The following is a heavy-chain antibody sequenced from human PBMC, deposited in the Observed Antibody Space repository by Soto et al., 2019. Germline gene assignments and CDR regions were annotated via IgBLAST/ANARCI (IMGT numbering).Heavy chain of an antibody. D-gene: IGHD1-1*01. CDR2: INAGNGNT. CDR3: ASGQLERRLGLYYYYGMDV. V-gene: IGHV1-3*01. Sequence: ASVKVSCKASGYTFTSYAMHWVRQAPGQRLEWIGWINAGNGNTKYSQKFQGRVTITRDTSASTAYMELSSLRSEDTAVYYCASGQLERRLGLYYYYGMDVWGQGTTVTVSS. CDR1: GYTFTSYA. J-gene: IGHJ6*02.